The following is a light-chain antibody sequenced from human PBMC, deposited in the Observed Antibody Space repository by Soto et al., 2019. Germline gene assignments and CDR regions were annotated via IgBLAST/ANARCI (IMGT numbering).Light chain of an antibody. J-gene: IGKJ1*01. CDR1: QNVDTKY. V-gene: IGKV3-20*01. Sequence: CRVSQNVDTKYLAWYEFKPGQAPRIIIFGASGRATGIPDRFSGSGSGTHFTFAFSRVEPEDFVVYSCPVSALLLWPFGEGTKVDIK. CDR3: PVSALLLWP. CDR2: GAS.